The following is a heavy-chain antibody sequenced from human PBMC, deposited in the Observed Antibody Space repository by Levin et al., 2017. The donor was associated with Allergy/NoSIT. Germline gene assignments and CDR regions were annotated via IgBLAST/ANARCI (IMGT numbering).Heavy chain of an antibody. J-gene: IGHJ4*02. V-gene: IGHV3-21*01. CDR2: ISSSSSYI. D-gene: IGHD6-13*01. CDR1: GFTFSSYS. CDR3: AGGIAAALLGY. Sequence: GGSLRLSCAASGFTFSSYSMNWVRQAPGKGLEWVSSISSSSSYIYYADSVKGRFTISRDNAKNSLYLQMNSLRAEDTAVYYCAGGIAAALLGYWGQGTLVTVSS.